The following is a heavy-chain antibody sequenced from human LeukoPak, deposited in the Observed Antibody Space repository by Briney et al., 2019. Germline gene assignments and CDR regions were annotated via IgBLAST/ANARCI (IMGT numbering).Heavy chain of an antibody. CDR2: ISVGGGNI. CDR3: AKGAGSWAYYFDY. CDR1: GFTFSSYA. J-gene: IGHJ4*02. V-gene: IGHV3-23*01. Sequence: GGSLRLSCAASGFTFSSYAMSWVRQAPGKGLEWVSSISVGGGNIYYADSVRGRFTVSRDNSENTLFLQMNSLRAEDTAVYYCAKGAGSWAYYFDYWGQGALVTVSS. D-gene: IGHD6-13*01.